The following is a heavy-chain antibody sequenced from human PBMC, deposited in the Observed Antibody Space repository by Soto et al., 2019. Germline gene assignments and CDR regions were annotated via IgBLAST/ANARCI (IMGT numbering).Heavy chain of an antibody. J-gene: IGHJ4*02. Sequence: GGSLRLSCAAAGFDFEDYAMHWVRQVPGKGLEWVSLTNSDGTDSYYMDSVKGRFTISRDNAKSTLYLQMDRLRPEDTALYFCAKSLYYYDSSPLDHGGQGTLVTVS. CDR1: GFDFEDYA. D-gene: IGHD3-22*01. CDR3: AKSLYYYDSSPLDH. V-gene: IGHV3-43D*04. CDR2: TNSDGTDS.